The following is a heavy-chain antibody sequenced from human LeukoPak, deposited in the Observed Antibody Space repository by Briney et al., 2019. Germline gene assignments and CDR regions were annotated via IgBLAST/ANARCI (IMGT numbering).Heavy chain of an antibody. V-gene: IGHV3-33*01. CDR3: ARDTNYLSGGVLGY. D-gene: IGHD5-24*01. J-gene: IGHJ4*02. CDR2: IWYDGSNK. CDR1: GFTFSSYG. Sequence: GGSLRLSCAASGFTFSSYGMHWVRQAPGKGLEWVAVIWYDGSNKYYADSVKGRFTISRDNSKNTLYLQMNSLRAEDTAAYYCARDTNYLSGGVLGYWGQGTLVTVSS.